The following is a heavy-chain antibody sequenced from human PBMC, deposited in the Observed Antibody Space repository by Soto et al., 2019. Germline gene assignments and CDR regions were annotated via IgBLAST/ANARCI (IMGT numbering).Heavy chain of an antibody. V-gene: IGHV4-34*01. Sequence: ASETLSLTCVVAGGSFSTYYYKWTRQSPGKELEWIGEINHSGSNNYSPSLKSRVTMSLDTSKNQFSLQPTSVTAADTAVYYCARGGSNDWQVAFDIWGQGTMVSVSS. CDR2: INHSGSN. CDR3: ARGGSNDWQVAFDI. J-gene: IGHJ3*02. CDR1: GGSFSTYY. D-gene: IGHD3-9*01.